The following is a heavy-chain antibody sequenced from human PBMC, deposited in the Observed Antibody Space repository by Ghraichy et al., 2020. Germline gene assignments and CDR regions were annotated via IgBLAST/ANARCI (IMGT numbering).Heavy chain of an antibody. V-gene: IGHV3-7*03. CDR1: GFTFSSYW. CDR2: IKQDGSEK. J-gene: IGHJ4*02. CDR3: ARDPVSSWYEPFDY. D-gene: IGHD6-13*01. Sequence: GGSLRLSCAASGFTFSSYWMSWVRQAPGKGLEWVANIKQDGSEKYYVDSVKGRFTISRDNAKNSLYLQMNSLRAEDTAVYYCARDPVSSWYEPFDYWGQGTLVTVSS.